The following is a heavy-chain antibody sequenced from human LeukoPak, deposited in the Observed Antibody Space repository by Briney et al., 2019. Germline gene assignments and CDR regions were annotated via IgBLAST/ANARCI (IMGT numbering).Heavy chain of an antibody. CDR3: GMSGDRVPLQDDVFDL. Sequence: GESLEISCKVSGYSFTSYCIGWVRQMPGKGLEWMGIIYPGDSGPTYSPSFQGQVTISVDKSINTAYLQWSSLQASDTAMYYCGMSGDRVPLQDDVFDLWGQGTMVTVS. V-gene: IGHV5-51*01. CDR1: GYSFTSYC. J-gene: IGHJ3*01. D-gene: IGHD1-26*01. CDR2: IYPGDSGP.